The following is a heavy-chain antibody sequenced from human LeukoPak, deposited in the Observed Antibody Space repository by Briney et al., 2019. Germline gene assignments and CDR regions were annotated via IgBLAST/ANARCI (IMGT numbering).Heavy chain of an antibody. CDR2: IYPGDSDT. J-gene: IGHJ4*02. V-gene: IGHV5-51*01. D-gene: IGHD5-18*01. CDR1: GYSFTSYW. Sequence: GESLKISCKGSGYSFTSYWIGWVRQMPGKGLEWMGIIYPGDSDTRYSPSFQGQVTISADKSISTAYLQWCSLKASDTAMYYCARLPRVDTAMVTEYYFDYWGQGTLVTVSS. CDR3: ARLPRVDTAMVTEYYFDY.